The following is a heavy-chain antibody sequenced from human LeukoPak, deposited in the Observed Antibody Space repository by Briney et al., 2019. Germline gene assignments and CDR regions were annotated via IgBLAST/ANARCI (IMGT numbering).Heavy chain of an antibody. D-gene: IGHD5-12*01. V-gene: IGHV3-23*01. J-gene: IGHJ4*02. CDR2: ISGSGSNT. Sequence: GGSLRLSCTASGFTLSSSVMSWVRQAPGKGLEWVSAISGSGSNTYYADSVKGRFTISRDNSQSTLHLQIDSLRAEDTAVYYCAKLVAHWGQGTLVTVSS. CDR1: GFTLSSSV. CDR3: AKLVAH.